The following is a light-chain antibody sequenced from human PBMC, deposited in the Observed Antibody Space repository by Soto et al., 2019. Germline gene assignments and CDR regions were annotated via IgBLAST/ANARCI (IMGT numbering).Light chain of an antibody. CDR2: GAS. V-gene: IGKV3-15*01. CDR1: QSVSSN. CDR3: QQYYNWWT. J-gene: IGKJ1*01. Sequence: EIVMTQYPATLSVSPGERATLSCRASQSVSSNLAWYQQKPGQTPRLRIYGASTRATGIPARFSGSGSGTEFTLTISSLQSEDFAVYYCQQYYNWWTFGQGTKVEIK.